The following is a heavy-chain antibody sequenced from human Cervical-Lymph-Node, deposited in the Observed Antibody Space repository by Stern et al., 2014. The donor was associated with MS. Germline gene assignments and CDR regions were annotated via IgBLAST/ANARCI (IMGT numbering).Heavy chain of an antibody. D-gene: IGHD6-13*01. CDR2: IWNGGSNK. Sequence: VQLAASGGGAVQPGRPLRLSCAASGFTFSSHGMHWVRQAPGKGLEWVAVIWNGGSNKYYADAVKGRFTISRDNSKNTLYLQMNSLRAEDTAVYYCARSSSPSPYYYYGMDVWGQGTTVTVSS. CDR3: ARSSSPSPYYYYGMDV. CDR1: GFTFSSHG. V-gene: IGHV3-33*01. J-gene: IGHJ6*02.